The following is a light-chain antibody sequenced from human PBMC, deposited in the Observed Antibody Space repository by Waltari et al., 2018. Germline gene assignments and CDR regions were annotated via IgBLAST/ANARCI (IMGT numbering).Light chain of an antibody. CDR2: RNE. Sequence: QSVVTQPPSASGTPGQRVTISCSGSSSNIGSNYVFWYQQFPGTAPRLLLHRNEQRPSGVPGRFSGSKSGTSASRAINGLRSEDEADYYCAAWDGGLKVRLFGGGTKLTVL. V-gene: IGLV1-47*01. J-gene: IGLJ3*02. CDR1: SSNIGSNY. CDR3: AAWDGGLKVRL.